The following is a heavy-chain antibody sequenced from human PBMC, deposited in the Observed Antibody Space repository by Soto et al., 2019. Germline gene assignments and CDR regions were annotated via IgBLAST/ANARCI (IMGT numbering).Heavy chain of an antibody. Sequence: PGGSLRLSCAASGFTFSSYAMSWVRQAPGKGLEWVSAISGSGGSTYYADSVKGRFTISRDNSKNTLYLQMNSLRAEDTAVYYCAKGSPGRDIVVVVAATEPYYFDYWGQGT. CDR3: AKGSPGRDIVVVVAATEPYYFDY. CDR2: ISGSGGST. D-gene: IGHD2-15*01. CDR1: GFTFSSYA. J-gene: IGHJ4*02. V-gene: IGHV3-23*01.